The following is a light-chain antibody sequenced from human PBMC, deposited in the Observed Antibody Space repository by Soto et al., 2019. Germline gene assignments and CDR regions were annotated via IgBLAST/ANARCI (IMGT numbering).Light chain of an antibody. CDR3: QQYSTYPIT. Sequence: DIQMTQSPSSLSASVGDRVTITCRASQGISNYLAWSQQKPGKAPKSLIYDASSLRSGVPSKFSGSGFGTEFTLTISSLQPEDFATYYCQQYSTYPITFGQGTRLENK. CDR1: QGISNY. CDR2: DAS. J-gene: IGKJ5*01. V-gene: IGKV1-16*02.